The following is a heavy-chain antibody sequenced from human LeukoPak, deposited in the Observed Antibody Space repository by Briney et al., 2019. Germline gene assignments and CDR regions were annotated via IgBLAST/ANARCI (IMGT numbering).Heavy chain of an antibody. CDR1: GFIFSTYS. J-gene: IGHJ5*02. V-gene: IGHV3-21*04. Sequence: GGSLRLSCAASGFIFSTYSMTWVRQAPGKGLEWVASISSSTAYTSYADSVKGRFTISRDNAKNSLYLQMNSLRAEDTALYYCAREKIAVAGTPWFDPWGQGTLVTVSS. CDR2: ISSSTAYT. D-gene: IGHD6-19*01. CDR3: AREKIAVAGTPWFDP.